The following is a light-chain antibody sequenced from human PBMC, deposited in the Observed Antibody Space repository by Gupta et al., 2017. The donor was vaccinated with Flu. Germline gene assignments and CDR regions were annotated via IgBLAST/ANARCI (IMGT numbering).Light chain of an antibody. CDR3: QHYNNGPPVT. V-gene: IGKV3-15*01. Sequence: ATLSVSPGERATLSCRASQSLENNLAWYKQRPGQAPRLLIYAASIRDTGIPVRISGSGYGTEFTLTISSRQSEDYAVYYRQHYNNGPPVTFGGGTKVEIK. J-gene: IGKJ4*01. CDR1: QSLENN. CDR2: AAS.